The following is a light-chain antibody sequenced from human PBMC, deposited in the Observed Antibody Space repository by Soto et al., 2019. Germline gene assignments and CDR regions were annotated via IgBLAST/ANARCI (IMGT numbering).Light chain of an antibody. Sequence: EVVMTQSPATLSVSPGERATLSCRASQSVSSNLAWYQQKPGQAPRLLIYGASTRAAGIPARFSGSGSGTDFTLTIPSLQSEDFGVYYCHNHNNWWTFGQGTKVEIK. V-gene: IGKV3-15*01. J-gene: IGKJ1*01. CDR3: HNHNNWWT. CDR2: GAS. CDR1: QSVSSN.